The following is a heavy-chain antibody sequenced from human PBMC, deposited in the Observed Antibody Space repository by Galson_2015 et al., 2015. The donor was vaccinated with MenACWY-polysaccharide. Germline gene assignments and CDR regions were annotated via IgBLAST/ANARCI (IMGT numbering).Heavy chain of an antibody. CDR2: KLYYGGKI. CDR1: CAGFSHSY. CDR3: ARAGSRIVFPAFDS. D-gene: IGHD2-21*01. J-gene: IGHJ3*01. V-gene: IGHV3-30*12. Sequence: ILPCGAACAGFSHSYKHWWRRPPGGRLLEGAVKLYYGGKIKYTHSLKGRVTISVDKSKNKLSLAMNSLAAEDTAVYYCARAGSRIVFPAFDSWGQGTMVTVSS.